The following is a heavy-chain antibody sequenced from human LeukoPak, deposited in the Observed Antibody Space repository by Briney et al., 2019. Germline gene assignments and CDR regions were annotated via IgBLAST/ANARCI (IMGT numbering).Heavy chain of an antibody. V-gene: IGHV1-18*04. CDR2: ISAYNGNT. Sequence: GASVKVSCKASGYTFTSYGIGWVRQAPGQGLEWMGWISAYNGNTNYAQKLQGRVTMTTDTSTSTAYMELRSLRSDDTAVYYCARGPGEFGPYYGMDVWGKGTTVTVSS. CDR3: ARGPGEFGPYYGMDV. J-gene: IGHJ6*04. D-gene: IGHD3-10*01. CDR1: GYTFTSYG.